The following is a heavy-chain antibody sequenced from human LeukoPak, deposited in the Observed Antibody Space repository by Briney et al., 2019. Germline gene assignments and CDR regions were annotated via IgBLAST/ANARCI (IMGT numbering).Heavy chain of an antibody. V-gene: IGHV4-4*07. D-gene: IGHD3-22*01. CDR2: IYTSGST. CDR1: GGSISSYY. J-gene: IGHJ4*02. Sequence: SETLSLTCTVSGGSISSYYWSWIRQPAGKGLEWIGRIYTSGSTNYNPSLKSRVAMSVDTSKNQFSLKLSSVTAADTAVYYCARGPYYYDSSGYYYYWGQGTLVTVSS. CDR3: ARGPYYYDSSGYYYY.